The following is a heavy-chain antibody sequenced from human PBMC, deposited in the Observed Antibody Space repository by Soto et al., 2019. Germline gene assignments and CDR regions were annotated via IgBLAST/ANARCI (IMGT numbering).Heavy chain of an antibody. V-gene: IGHV4-31*02. CDR3: ARVGLLDYDSSVNFDY. D-gene: IGHD3-22*01. CDR1: GGSISSGGYY. Sequence: SETLSLTCTVSGGSISSGGYYWIWIRHHPGKGLEWIGYIYYSGSTYYNPSLKSRVTISVDTSKNQFSLKLSSVTAADTAVYYCARVGLLDYDSSVNFDYWGQGTLVTVSS. J-gene: IGHJ4*02. CDR2: IYYSGST.